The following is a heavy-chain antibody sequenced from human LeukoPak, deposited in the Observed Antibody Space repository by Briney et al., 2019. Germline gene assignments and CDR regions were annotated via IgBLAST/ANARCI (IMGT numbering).Heavy chain of an antibody. CDR3: ARKVDYGDYEYYFDY. Sequence: SGGSLRLSCAASGFTFSSYEMNWVRQARGKGLEWVSYISSSGSTIYYADSVKGRFTISRDNAKNSLYLQMNSLGAEDTAVYYCARKVDYGDYEYYFDYWGQGTLVTVSS. CDR1: GFTFSSYE. J-gene: IGHJ4*02. V-gene: IGHV3-48*03. D-gene: IGHD4-17*01. CDR2: ISSSGSTI.